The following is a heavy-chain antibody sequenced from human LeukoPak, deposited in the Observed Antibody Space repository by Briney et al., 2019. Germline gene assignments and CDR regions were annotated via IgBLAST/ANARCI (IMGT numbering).Heavy chain of an antibody. CDR1: GFTFSSYS. V-gene: IGHV3-23*01. Sequence: PGGSLRLSCAASGFTFSSYSMGWVRRAPGKGLEWVSSIGGSGSVTYYTDSVRGRFTLSRDNSENTVYLQMNSLRAEDTAVYYCVKGGPRALLVDFWGQGTLVTVSS. D-gene: IGHD2-15*01. CDR3: VKGGPRALLVDF. J-gene: IGHJ4*02. CDR2: IGGSGSVT.